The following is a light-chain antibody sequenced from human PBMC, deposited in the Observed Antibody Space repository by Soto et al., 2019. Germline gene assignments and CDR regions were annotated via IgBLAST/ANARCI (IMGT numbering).Light chain of an antibody. V-gene: IGKV3-15*01. J-gene: IGKJ1*01. CDR1: LSVSSN. Sequence: EIVMTQSPATLSVSPGERATLSCRASLSVSSNLAWYQQKPGQAPRLLIYGASTRATGIPARFSGSGSGTDFNRTISRLQSEDFAVCYCQQYNNWQGTFGQGTKVEIK. CDR2: GAS. CDR3: QQYNNWQGT.